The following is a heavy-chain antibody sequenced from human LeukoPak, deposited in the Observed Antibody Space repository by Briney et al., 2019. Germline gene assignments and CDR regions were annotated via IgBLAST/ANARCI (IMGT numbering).Heavy chain of an antibody. V-gene: IGHV4-59*08. CDR1: GGSISSYY. Sequence: SETLSLTCTVSGGSISSYYWSWIRQPPGKGLEWIGYIYYSGSTNYNPSLKSRVTISVDTSKNQLSLKLSSVTAADTAVYYCARHLYFEDSSGYYSYSFDYWGQGTLVTVSS. J-gene: IGHJ4*02. D-gene: IGHD3-22*01. CDR2: IYYSGST. CDR3: ARHLYFEDSSGYYSYSFDY.